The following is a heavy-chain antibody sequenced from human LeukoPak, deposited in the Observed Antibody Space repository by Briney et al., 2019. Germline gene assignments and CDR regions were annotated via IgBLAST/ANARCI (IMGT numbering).Heavy chain of an antibody. V-gene: IGHV3-7*01. CDR3: ARSVDY. CDR1: GFTFSNYW. CDR2: ISPDGSAA. J-gene: IGHJ4*02. Sequence: GGSLRLSCEASGFTFSNYWMSWVRQAPGKGLEWVANISPDGSAAFYVDSVKGRVTISRDNAKNSLYLQMFSLRAEDTAVCYCARSVDYWGQGTLVTVPS.